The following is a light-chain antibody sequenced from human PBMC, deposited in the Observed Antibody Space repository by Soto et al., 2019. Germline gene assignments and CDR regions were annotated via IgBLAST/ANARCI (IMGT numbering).Light chain of an antibody. Sequence: GDRVTITCRASQSIDIWLAWYQQKPGKAPKLLIYKASSLESGVPSRFSGSGSGTEFTLTISSLQPDDFATYYCQQYNGFSRTFGQGTKVDNK. CDR1: QSIDIW. J-gene: IGKJ1*01. CDR3: QQYNGFSRT. V-gene: IGKV1-5*03. CDR2: KAS.